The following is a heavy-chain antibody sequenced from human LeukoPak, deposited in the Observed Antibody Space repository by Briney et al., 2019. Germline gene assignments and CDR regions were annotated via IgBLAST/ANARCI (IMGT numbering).Heavy chain of an antibody. CDR1: GYSFTSDW. J-gene: IGHJ4*02. CDR2: IDPSDSYI. V-gene: IGHV5-10-1*01. CDR3: ARHLGSSSWIDY. D-gene: IGHD6-13*01. Sequence: KPGESLKISCKGSGYSFTSDWISWVRQMLGKGLEWMGKIDPSDSYINYSPSFQGHVTISADKSISTAFLQWSSLKASDTAMYYCARHLGSSSWIDYWGQGTLVTVSS.